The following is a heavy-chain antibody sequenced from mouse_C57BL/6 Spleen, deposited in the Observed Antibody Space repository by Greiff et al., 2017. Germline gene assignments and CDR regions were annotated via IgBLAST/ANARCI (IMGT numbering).Heavy chain of an antibody. D-gene: IGHD1-1*01. CDR2: IHPNSGST. CDR1: GYTFTSYW. CDR3: ARCYYGRPLDY. V-gene: IGHV1-64*01. J-gene: IGHJ2*01. Sequence: VQLQQSGAELVKPGASVKLSCKASGYTFTSYWMHWVKQRPGQGLEWIGMIHPNSGSTNYNEKFKSKATLTVDKSSSTAYMQLSSLTSEDSAVXYCARCYYGRPLDYWGQGTTLTVSS.